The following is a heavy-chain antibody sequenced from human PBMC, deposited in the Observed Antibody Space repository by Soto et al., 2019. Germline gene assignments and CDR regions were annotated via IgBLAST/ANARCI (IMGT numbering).Heavy chain of an antibody. CDR2: MYNSGST. CDR3: ASMGYHYGSGSYPLDY. D-gene: IGHD3-10*01. V-gene: IGHV4-59*08. J-gene: IGHJ4*02. Sequence: WTWLRQPPGKGLEWIGFMYNSGSTHYNPSLKSRVTISLDTSKNQFSQNLRSVTAADTAVYYCASMGYHYGSGSYPLDYWGQGTLVTVSS.